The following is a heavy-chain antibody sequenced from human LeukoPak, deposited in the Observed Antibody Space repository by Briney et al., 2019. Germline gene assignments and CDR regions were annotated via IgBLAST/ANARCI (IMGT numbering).Heavy chain of an antibody. CDR2: ISWNVGSI. Sequence: SLRLFCAAAGFTVDDYAMHSARLAAGKCLEWVSGISWNVGSIGHADSVKGPFTIYRDNAKNSLYLQMNSLRAEDMALYYCAKDSLPGGSATPNWFDHWGQGTLVTVSS. CDR3: AKDSLPGGSATPNWFDH. J-gene: IGHJ5*02. D-gene: IGHD2-15*01. V-gene: IGHV3-9*03. CDR1: GFTVDDYA.